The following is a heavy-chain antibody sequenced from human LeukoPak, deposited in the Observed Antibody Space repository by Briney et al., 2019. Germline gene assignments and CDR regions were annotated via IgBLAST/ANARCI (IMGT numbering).Heavy chain of an antibody. J-gene: IGHJ3*02. D-gene: IGHD4-17*01. CDR3: AREALTTVLSHAFDI. CDR2: INHSGST. Sequence: SETLSLTCAVHGGSFSGYYWSWIRQPPGKGLEWIGEINHSGSTNYNPSLKSRVTISVDTSKNQFPLKLSSVTAADTAVYYCAREALTTVLSHAFDIWGQGTMVTVSS. CDR1: GGSFSGYY. V-gene: IGHV4-34*01.